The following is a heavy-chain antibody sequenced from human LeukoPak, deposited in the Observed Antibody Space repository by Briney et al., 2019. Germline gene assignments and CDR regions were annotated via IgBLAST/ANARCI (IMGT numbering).Heavy chain of an antibody. V-gene: IGHV3-23*01. CDR3: AKDHYDSSGYYHDY. CDR2: ISGSGGST. Sequence: GGSLRLSCAASGFTFSSYAMRWVRQAPGKGLEWVSAISGSGGSTYYADSVKGRFTISRDNSKDTLYLQMNSLRAEDTAVYYCAKDHYDSSGYYHDYWGQGTLVTVSS. J-gene: IGHJ4*02. CDR1: GFTFSSYA. D-gene: IGHD3-22*01.